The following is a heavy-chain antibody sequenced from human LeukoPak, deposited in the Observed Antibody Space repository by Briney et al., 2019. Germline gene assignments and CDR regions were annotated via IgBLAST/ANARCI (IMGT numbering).Heavy chain of an antibody. J-gene: IGHJ4*02. CDR3: AGARHGNTYFDD. CDR1: GYSFPSYW. V-gene: IGHV5-51*01. Sequence: GESLRISCKGAGYSFPSYWIGWVRQMPGTGLEWLGLIYFGGSDTRYSPSSQGQVTISADKSINTAYLQWSSLKASDTAMYYCAGARHGNTYFDDWGQGTLVTVSS. CDR2: IYFGGSDT. D-gene: IGHD1-1*01.